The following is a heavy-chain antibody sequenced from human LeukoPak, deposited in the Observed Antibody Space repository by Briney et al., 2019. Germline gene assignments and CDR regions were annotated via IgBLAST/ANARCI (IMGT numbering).Heavy chain of an antibody. Sequence: PGGSLRLSCEASGFTFSSYWMHWVRQAPGKGLEWVAVISYDGSNKYYADSVKGRFTISRDNSKNTLYLQMNSLRAEDTAVYYCARGDGSYSYWGQGTLVTVSS. J-gene: IGHJ4*02. D-gene: IGHD1-26*01. CDR3: ARGDGSYSY. V-gene: IGHV3-30*03. CDR2: ISYDGSNK. CDR1: GFTFSSYW.